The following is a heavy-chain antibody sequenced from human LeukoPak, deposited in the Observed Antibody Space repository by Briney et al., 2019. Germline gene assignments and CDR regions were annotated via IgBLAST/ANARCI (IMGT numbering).Heavy chain of an antibody. D-gene: IGHD5-12*01. Sequence: PGGSLRLSCAASGFTFSSYWISWVRQAPGKGLEWVANIKQGGSEKYYVDSVKGRFTISRDNAKNSLYLQMNSLRAEDTAVYYCARFLVTNIVATITRYYYYYMDVWGKGTTVTVSS. J-gene: IGHJ6*03. CDR3: ARFLVTNIVATITRYYYYYMDV. V-gene: IGHV3-7*01. CDR1: GFTFSSYW. CDR2: IKQGGSEK.